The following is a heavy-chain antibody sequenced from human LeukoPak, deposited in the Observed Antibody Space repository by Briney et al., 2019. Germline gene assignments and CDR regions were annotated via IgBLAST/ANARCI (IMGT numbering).Heavy chain of an antibody. CDR3: ARTAGSRGGYNWFDP. V-gene: IGHV4-59*01. D-gene: IGHD6-13*01. CDR1: GGSTSSYY. CDR2: IYYSGST. Sequence: SETLSLTCTVSGGSTSSYYWSWIRQPPGKGLEWIGYIYYSGSTNYNPSLKSRVTISVDTSKNQFSLKLSSVTAADTAVYYCARTAGSRGGYNWFDPWGQGTLVTVSS. J-gene: IGHJ5*02.